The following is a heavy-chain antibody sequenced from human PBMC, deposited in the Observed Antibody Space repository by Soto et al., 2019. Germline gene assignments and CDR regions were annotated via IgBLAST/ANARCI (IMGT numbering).Heavy chain of an antibody. Sequence: GGSLRLSCAASGFTFSSYAMSWFRQAPGKGLEWVSAISGSGGSTYYADSVKGRFTISRDNSKNTLYLQMNSLRAEDTAVYYCAKDIDWNYRYFDYWGQGTLVTVSS. V-gene: IGHV3-23*01. J-gene: IGHJ4*02. CDR2: ISGSGGST. CDR1: GFTFSSYA. D-gene: IGHD1-7*01. CDR3: AKDIDWNYRYFDY.